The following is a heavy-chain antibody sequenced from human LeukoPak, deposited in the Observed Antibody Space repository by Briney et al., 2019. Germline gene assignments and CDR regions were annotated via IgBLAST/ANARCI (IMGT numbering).Heavy chain of an antibody. Sequence: HPGGSLRLSCAASGLTVITNDMTWVRNAPGKGLEWASVLYSDGDTKYADFVQGRFTISRDNSKNTLYLEMNSLGPDDTAVYYCARGVEPLAANTLAYWGQGTLVTVSS. CDR3: ARGVEPLAANTLAY. CDR2: LYSDGDT. CDR1: GLTVITND. D-gene: IGHD1-14*01. V-gene: IGHV3-53*01. J-gene: IGHJ4*02.